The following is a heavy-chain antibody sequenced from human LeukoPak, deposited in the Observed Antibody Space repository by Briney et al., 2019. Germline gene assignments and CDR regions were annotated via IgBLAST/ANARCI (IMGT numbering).Heavy chain of an antibody. J-gene: IGHJ4*02. CDR1: GGSISTSGYY. D-gene: IGHD6-13*01. V-gene: IGHV4-39*07. CDR2: IYYVGST. CDR3: ARVKVAVAGWSEYYFDG. Sequence: PSETLSLTCTVSGGSISTSGYYWGWIRQPPGKGLEWIGNIYYVGSTYYNPSLKSRLTISVDTSQNQFSLKLRSVTAADTAVYYCARVKVAVAGWSEYYFDGWGQGTLVTVSS.